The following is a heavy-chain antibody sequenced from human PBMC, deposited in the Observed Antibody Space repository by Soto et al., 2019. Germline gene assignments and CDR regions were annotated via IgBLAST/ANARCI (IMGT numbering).Heavy chain of an antibody. D-gene: IGHD2-2*01. J-gene: IGHJ4*02. Sequence: EVQLLESGGGLVQPGRSLRLSCTASGFTFSSHAMTWVRQAPGKGLEWVSGLSDSGDSIYYADSVKGRFTIYRDNPMTTLYLLITTLTLQATAVYYCANLSISWYAGFFDLWSQGTLVTVSS. CDR1: GFTFSSHA. CDR3: ANLSISWYAGFFDL. CDR2: LSDSGDSI. V-gene: IGHV3-23*01.